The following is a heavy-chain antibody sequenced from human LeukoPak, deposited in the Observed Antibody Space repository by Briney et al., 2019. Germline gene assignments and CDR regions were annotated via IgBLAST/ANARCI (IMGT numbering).Heavy chain of an antibody. CDR2: IYYSGST. CDR1: GGSISSYY. J-gene: IGHJ3*02. CDR3: AREAGGQQLVYAFDI. D-gene: IGHD6-13*01. V-gene: IGHV4-59*01. Sequence: SETLSLTCTVSGGSISSYYWSWIRQPPGKGLEWIGYIYYSGSTNYNPSLKSRVTISVDTSKNQFSLKLTSVTAADTAVYYCAREAGGQQLVYAFDIWGQGTMVTVSS.